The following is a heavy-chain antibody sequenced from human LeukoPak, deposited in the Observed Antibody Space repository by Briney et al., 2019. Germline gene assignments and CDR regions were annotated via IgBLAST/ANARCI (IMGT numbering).Heavy chain of an antibody. D-gene: IGHD2-2*01. J-gene: IGHJ6*02. CDR1: GYTFTGYY. CDR3: ARGYCSSTSCYFLHYYYYGMDV. V-gene: IGHV1-2*02. CDR2: INPNSGGT. Sequence: ASVKVSGKASGYTFTGYYMHWVRQAPGQGLEWMGWINPNSGGTNYAQKFQGRVTMTRDTSISTDYMELSRLRSDDTAVYYCARGYCSSTSCYFLHYYYYGMDVWGQGTTVTVSS.